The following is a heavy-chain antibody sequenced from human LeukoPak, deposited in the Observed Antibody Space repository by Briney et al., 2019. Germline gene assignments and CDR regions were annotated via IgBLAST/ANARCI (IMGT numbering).Heavy chain of an antibody. Sequence: PSEPLSLTCSGSNYSISNSLYWGWLRQPPGKGLEWIGRIYRSGSTFYNPSLKSRVTISLDTSKIQFSLKLSSVTAADTAVYFCARGTYGYYMDVWGKGTTVTVSS. D-gene: IGHD4-17*01. CDR2: IYRSGST. J-gene: IGHJ6*03. V-gene: IGHV4-38-2*02. CDR1: NYSISNSLY. CDR3: ARGTYGYYMDV.